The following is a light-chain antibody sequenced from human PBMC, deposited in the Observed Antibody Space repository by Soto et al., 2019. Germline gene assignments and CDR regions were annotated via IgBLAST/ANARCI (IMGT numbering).Light chain of an antibody. CDR2: AAS. CDR1: QSVNTY. J-gene: IGKJ1*01. Sequence: DIHMTQSPSSLSAPVGDRVTITCRASQSVNTYLHWYQQKPGKAPKLLIFAASNLQSGVPSRFSGSGSGTNFTLSLNSLQPEDFATYYCQQGYSNPWTFGQGTKVDIK. V-gene: IGKV1-39*01. CDR3: QQGYSNPWT.